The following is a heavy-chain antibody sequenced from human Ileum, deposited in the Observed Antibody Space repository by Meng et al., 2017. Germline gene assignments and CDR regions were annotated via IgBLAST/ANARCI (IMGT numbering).Heavy chain of an antibody. J-gene: IGHJ4*02. V-gene: IGHV4-59*01. CDR3: ARFRSGSYSDY. D-gene: IGHD1-26*01. Sequence: GPGWVRPSEPPSLPAPAPGGSISGFYWAWARQPPGQGLEWIGFISYSGTTNYNPSPKSRVTISVDTSKNQFSLKLSSVTAADTAVYYCARFRSGSYSDYWGQGTLVTVSS. CDR2: ISYSGTT. CDR1: GGSISGFY.